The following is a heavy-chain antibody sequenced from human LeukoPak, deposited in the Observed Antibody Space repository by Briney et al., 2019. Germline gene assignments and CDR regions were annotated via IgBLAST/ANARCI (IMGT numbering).Heavy chain of an antibody. V-gene: IGHV1-18*01. CDR1: GYTFSSYG. Sequence: ASVKVSCKASGYTFSSYGISWVRQAPGQGLQWMRWISTYNGNTIYAQKLQGRVTMTTDTSTSTAYMELSSLRSEDTAVYYCARSYYDSSGFDYWGQGTLVTVSS. D-gene: IGHD3-22*01. J-gene: IGHJ4*02. CDR3: ARSYYDSSGFDY. CDR2: ISTYNGNT.